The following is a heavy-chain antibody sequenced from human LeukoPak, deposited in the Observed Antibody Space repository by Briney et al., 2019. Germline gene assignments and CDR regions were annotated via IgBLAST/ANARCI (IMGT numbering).Heavy chain of an antibody. J-gene: IGHJ4*02. CDR1: GFTFSSYE. Sequence: GGSLRLSYAASGFTFSSYEMNWVRQAPGKGLEWVSYISSSGSTIYYADSVKGRFTISRDNAKNSLYLQMNSLRAEDTAVYYCARFYGDETYFDYWGQGTLVTVSS. D-gene: IGHD4-17*01. V-gene: IGHV3-48*03. CDR3: ARFYGDETYFDY. CDR2: ISSSGSTI.